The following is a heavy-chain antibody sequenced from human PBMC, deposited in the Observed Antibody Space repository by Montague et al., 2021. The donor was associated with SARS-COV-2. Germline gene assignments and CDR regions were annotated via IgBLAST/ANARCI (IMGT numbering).Heavy chain of an antibody. CDR2: FYSVGST. CDR3: ARETMTADAFDI. J-gene: IGHJ3*02. V-gene: IGHV4-59*02. D-gene: IGHD1-14*01. Sequence: SETLSLTCTVSGASVGSSDWGWIRQSPGKELEWIGYFYSVGSTDYNPSLKSRATISRDTSTNQFSLKVRSVTAADTAVYYCARETMTADAFDIWGQGTMVTVS. CDR1: GASVGSSD.